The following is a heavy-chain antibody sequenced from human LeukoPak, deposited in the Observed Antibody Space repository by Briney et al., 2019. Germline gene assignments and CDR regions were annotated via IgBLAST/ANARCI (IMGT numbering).Heavy chain of an antibody. V-gene: IGHV3-9*01. CDR3: AKDTLSSWYGAFDI. J-gene: IGHJ3*02. Sequence: GGSLRLSCAATGFTFDDYAMHWVRQAPGKGLEWVSGISWNSGSIGYADSVKGRFTISRDNAKNSLYLQMNSLRAEDTALYYCAKDTLSSWYGAFDIWGQGTMVTVSS. CDR1: GFTFDDYA. CDR2: ISWNSGSI. D-gene: IGHD6-13*01.